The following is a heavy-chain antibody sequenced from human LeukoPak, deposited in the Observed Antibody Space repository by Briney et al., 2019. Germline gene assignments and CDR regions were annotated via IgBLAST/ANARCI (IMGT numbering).Heavy chain of an antibody. CDR2: IYYSGST. CDR1: GGSISSSSYY. V-gene: IGHV4-39*01. J-gene: IGHJ4*02. Sequence: SETLSLTCTVSGGSISSSSYYWGWIRQPPGKGLEWIGSIYYSGSTYYNPSLKSRVTISVDASKNQFSLKLSSVTAADTAVYYCARNEGRQWLAFDYWGQGTLVTVSS. D-gene: IGHD6-19*01. CDR3: ARNEGRQWLAFDY.